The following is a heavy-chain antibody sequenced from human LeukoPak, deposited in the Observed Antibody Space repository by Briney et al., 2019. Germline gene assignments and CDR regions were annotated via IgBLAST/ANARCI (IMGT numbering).Heavy chain of an antibody. CDR1: GGSISGSSYY. J-gene: IGHJ5*02. D-gene: IGHD3-10*01. Sequence: PSETLSLTCTVSGGSISGSSYYWGWIRQPPGKGLEWIGEINHSGSTNYNPSLKSRVTISVDTSKNQFSLKLSSVTAADTAVYYCARVGGLSSYNWFDPWGQGTLVTVSS. CDR2: INHSGST. CDR3: ARVGGLSSYNWFDP. V-gene: IGHV4-39*07.